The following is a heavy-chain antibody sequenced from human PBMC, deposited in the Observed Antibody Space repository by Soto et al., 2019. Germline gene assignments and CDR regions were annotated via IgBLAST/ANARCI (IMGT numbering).Heavy chain of an antibody. CDR1: GGSISSSSYC. D-gene: IGHD3-22*01. Sequence: PSETLSLTCTVSGGSISSSSYCWGWIRQPPGKGLEWIGNIYYSGSTYYNPSLKSRVTISVDTSKNQFSLKLSSVTAADTAVYYCARRSYDSSGYQLHNWFDPWGQGTLVTVSS. CDR2: IYYSGST. V-gene: IGHV4-39*07. CDR3: ARRSYDSSGYQLHNWFDP. J-gene: IGHJ5*02.